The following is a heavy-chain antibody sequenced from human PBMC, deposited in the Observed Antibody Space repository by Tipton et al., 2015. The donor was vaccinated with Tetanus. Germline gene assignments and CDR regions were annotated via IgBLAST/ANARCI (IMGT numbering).Heavy chain of an antibody. D-gene: IGHD6-6*01. Sequence: SLRLSCAASGFTFSSYSMNWVRQAPGKGLEWVSSISSSSSYIYYADPVKGRFTISRDNSKNTLYLQMNSLRAEDTAVYYCARDAYSSSSNWFDPWGQGTLVTVSS. CDR3: ARDAYSSSSNWFDP. V-gene: IGHV3-21*01. CDR2: ISSSSSYI. J-gene: IGHJ5*02. CDR1: GFTFSSYS.